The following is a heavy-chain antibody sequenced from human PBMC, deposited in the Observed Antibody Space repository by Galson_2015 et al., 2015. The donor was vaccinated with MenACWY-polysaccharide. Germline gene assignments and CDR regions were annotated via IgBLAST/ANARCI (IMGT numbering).Heavy chain of an antibody. V-gene: IGHV3-9*01. Sequence: SLRLSCAASGFTFDDYAMHWVRQAPGKGLEWVSGINWNSGTLAYADSVKGRFIISRDNAKNSLSLQMNSLRAEDTAFYYCVKAKYRLLAVRLYYFDCWGQGTLATVSS. D-gene: IGHD2-2*02. CDR2: INWNSGTL. CDR1: GFTFDDYA. J-gene: IGHJ4*02. CDR3: VKAKYRLLAVRLYYFDC.